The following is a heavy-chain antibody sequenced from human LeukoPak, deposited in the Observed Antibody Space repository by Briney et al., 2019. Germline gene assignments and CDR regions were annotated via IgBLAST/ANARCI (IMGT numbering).Heavy chain of an antibody. CDR1: GGTFTSYA. CDR3: AGGSSGYVSAYQFNWFDR. Sequence: SVKVSCKASGGTFTSYAISWVRQAPGQGLEWMGGIIPIFGTANYAQKFQGRVTITADKSTSTAYMELSSLRSEDTAVYYCAGGSSGYVSAYQFNWFDRWGQGTLVTVSS. J-gene: IGHJ5*02. D-gene: IGHD5-12*01. V-gene: IGHV1-69*06. CDR2: IIPIFGTA.